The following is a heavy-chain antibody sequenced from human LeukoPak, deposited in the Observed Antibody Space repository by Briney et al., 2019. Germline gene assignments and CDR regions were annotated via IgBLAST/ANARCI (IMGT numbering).Heavy chain of an antibody. J-gene: IGHJ4*02. Sequence: GGSLRLSCAASGFTFSKYWMTWVRQAPGKGLEWVANIKQDGSEKSYVDSVKGRYTISRDNSKNTLYLQMNSLRAEDTAVYYCAKDAAAAGTRIDDYWGQGTLVTVSS. CDR2: IKQDGSEK. CDR1: GFTFSKYW. D-gene: IGHD6-13*01. V-gene: IGHV3-7*01. CDR3: AKDAAAAGTRIDDY.